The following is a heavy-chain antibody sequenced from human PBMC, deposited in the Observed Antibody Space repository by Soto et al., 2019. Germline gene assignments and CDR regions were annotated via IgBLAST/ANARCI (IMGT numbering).Heavy chain of an antibody. CDR3: ATGRSGYSN. J-gene: IGHJ4*02. CDR2: IYFGGST. CDR1: GVSISSGGYY. D-gene: IGHD3-3*01. Sequence: SETLSLTCTVSGVSISSGGYYWSWIRQHPGKGLEWIGYIYFGGSTYYNPSLKSRVTISVDTSKNQSSLNLNSVTAADTAVYYCATGRSGYSNWGQGTLVTVSS. V-gene: IGHV4-31*03.